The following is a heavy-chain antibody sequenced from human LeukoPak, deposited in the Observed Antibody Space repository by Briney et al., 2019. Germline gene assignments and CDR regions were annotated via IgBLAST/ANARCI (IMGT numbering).Heavy chain of an antibody. CDR1: GFTFSSYE. D-gene: IGHD5-18*01. V-gene: IGHV3-48*03. Sequence: GGSLRLSCAASGFTFSSYEMNWVRQAPGKGLEWVSAISGSGGSTYYADSVKGRFTISRDNAKNSLYLQMNSLRAEDTAVYYCARGDTAMVDYYYYMDVWGKGTTVTISS. CDR2: ISGSGGST. CDR3: ARGDTAMVDYYYYMDV. J-gene: IGHJ6*03.